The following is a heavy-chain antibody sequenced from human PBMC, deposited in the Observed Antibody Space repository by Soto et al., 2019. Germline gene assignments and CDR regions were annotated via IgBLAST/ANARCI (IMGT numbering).Heavy chain of an antibody. J-gene: IGHJ2*01. D-gene: IGHD1-26*01. V-gene: IGHV3-53*01. CDR1: GFTVSSNY. CDR3: ARDGAPYWYFDL. CDR2: IYSGEST. Sequence: GGSLRLSCAASGFTVSSNYMSWVRQAPGKGLEWVSVIYSGESTYYADSVKGRFTISRDNSKNTLYLQMNSLRAEDTAVYYCARDGAPYWYFDLWGRGTLVTVSS.